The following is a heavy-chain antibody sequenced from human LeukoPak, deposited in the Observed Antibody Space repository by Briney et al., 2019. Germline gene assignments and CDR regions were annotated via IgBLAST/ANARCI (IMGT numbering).Heavy chain of an antibody. CDR1: GFTFNSYW. J-gene: IGHJ4*02. V-gene: IGHV3-7*01. Sequence: GGSLRLSCAASGFTFNSYWMTWVRQAPGKGLEWVANIKQDGSEKYYVDPVKGRFTISRDNAKNSLYLQMNSLRAEDTAVYYCAREPTAMILWGQGTLVTVSS. CDR2: IKQDGSEK. D-gene: IGHD5-18*01. CDR3: AREPTAMIL.